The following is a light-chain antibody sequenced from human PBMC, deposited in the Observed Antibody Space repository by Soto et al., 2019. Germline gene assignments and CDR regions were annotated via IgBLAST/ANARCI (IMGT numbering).Light chain of an antibody. CDR2: GAS. V-gene: IGKV3-20*01. J-gene: IGKJ1*01. CDR3: QQYGSSGT. CDR1: QSVSSSY. Sequence: IVLTRSAGALSFSPVERATLSGRASQSVSSSYLAWYQQKPGQAPRLLLYGASSRPTGIPARFSGSGSGTDFTITISRLEPEDFAVYYCQQYGSSGTFGEGTKVDI.